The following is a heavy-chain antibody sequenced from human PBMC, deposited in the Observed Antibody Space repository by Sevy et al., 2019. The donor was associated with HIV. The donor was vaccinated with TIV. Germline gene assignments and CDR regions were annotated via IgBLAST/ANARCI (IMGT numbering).Heavy chain of an antibody. CDR1: RFTFSTYV. J-gene: IGHJ4*02. Sequence: GGCLRLSCVASRFTFSTYVMHWVRQAPGKGLEWMAVIWHDGNSEYYADSVRGRFTISRDDSKNTLYLQMNSLRAEDPAVLCCASEAGYGTDSRPFDYWGQGTLVTVSS. D-gene: IGHD5-12*01. V-gene: IGHV3-33*08. CDR3: ASEAGYGTDSRPFDY. CDR2: IWHDGNSE.